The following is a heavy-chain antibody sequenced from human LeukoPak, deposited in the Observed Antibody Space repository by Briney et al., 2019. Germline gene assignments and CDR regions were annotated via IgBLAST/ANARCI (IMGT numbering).Heavy chain of an antibody. CDR1: GGSISSGGYS. CDR2: IYHSGST. J-gene: IGHJ6*04. V-gene: IGHV4-30-2*01. Sequence: SQTLSLTCAVSGGSISSGGYSWSWLRQPPGKGLEWIGYIYHSGSTYYNPSLKSRVTISVDRSKNQFSLKLSSVTAADTAVYYCARIPRVLLWFGELSYGMDVWGKGTTVTVSS. D-gene: IGHD3-10*01. CDR3: ARIPRVLLWFGELSYGMDV.